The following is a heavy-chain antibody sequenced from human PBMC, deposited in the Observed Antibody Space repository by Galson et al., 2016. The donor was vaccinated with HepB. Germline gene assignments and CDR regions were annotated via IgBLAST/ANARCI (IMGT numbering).Heavy chain of an antibody. Sequence: SVKVSCKASGYTFTRFDVNWVRQATGQGLEWMGWINPERGYKGYAQKFQGRVVMTADTSTNTAYLELASLTRDDTAVYYCARGGDLRIWGQGTLVTVSS. V-gene: IGHV1-8*01. CDR1: GYTFTRFD. CDR2: INPERGYK. D-gene: IGHD7-27*01. CDR3: ARGGDLRI. J-gene: IGHJ4*02.